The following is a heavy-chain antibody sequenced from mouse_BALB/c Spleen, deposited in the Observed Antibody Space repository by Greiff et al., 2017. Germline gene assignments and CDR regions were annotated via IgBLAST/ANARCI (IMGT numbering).Heavy chain of an antibody. V-gene: IGHV5-17*02. Sequence: EVQLVESGGGLVQPGGSRKLSCAASGFTFSSFGMHWVRQAPEKGLEWVAYISSGSSTIYYADTVKGRFTISRDNPKNTLFLQMTSLRSEDTAMYYCARENYRYDGGDAMDYWGQGTSVTVSS. J-gene: IGHJ4*01. CDR3: ARENYRYDGGDAMDY. D-gene: IGHD2-14*01. CDR2: ISSGSSTI. CDR1: GFTFSSFG.